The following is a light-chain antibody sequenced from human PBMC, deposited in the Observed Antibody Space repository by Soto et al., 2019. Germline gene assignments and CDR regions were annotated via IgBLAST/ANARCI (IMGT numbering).Light chain of an antibody. Sequence: EIVLTQSPGTLSLSPGERATLSCRASQSVSSSYLAWYQQKPGQAPRLLVYGASSRATGIPDRFSGSGSGTDFTITISRLEPEDIAVYYCQQYDSSRTFGQGTKVEIK. J-gene: IGKJ1*01. CDR1: QSVSSSY. CDR2: GAS. CDR3: QQYDSSRT. V-gene: IGKV3-20*01.